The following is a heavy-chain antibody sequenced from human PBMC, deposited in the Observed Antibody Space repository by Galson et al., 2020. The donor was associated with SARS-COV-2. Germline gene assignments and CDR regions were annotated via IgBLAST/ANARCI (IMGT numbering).Heavy chain of an antibody. Sequence: SVKVSCKASGGTFSSYAISWVRQAPGQGLEWMGGIIPIFGTANYAQKFQGRVTITADESTSTAYMELSSLRSEDTAVYYCASTGVGYCSSTSCYLTYFDYWGQGTLVTVSS. CDR3: ASTGVGYCSSTSCYLTYFDY. J-gene: IGHJ4*02. V-gene: IGHV1-69*13. D-gene: IGHD2-2*01. CDR1: GGTFSSYA. CDR2: IIPIFGTA.